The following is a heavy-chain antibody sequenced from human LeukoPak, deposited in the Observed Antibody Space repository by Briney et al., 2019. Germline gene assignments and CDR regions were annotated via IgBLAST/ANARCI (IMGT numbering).Heavy chain of an antibody. V-gene: IGHV4-34*01. CDR3: ASEEYGDYEECWIEP. J-gene: IGHJ5*02. CDR2: INHGGRT. CDR1: GFTFSDYS. Sequence: GSLRLSCAASGFTFSDYSMTWARQAPGKGLEWIGEINHGGRTNYNPSLKSRFIISVDTSKNQFSLKLSSVTAADTAVYYCASEEYGDYEECWIEPWGQGTLVTVSS. D-gene: IGHD4-17*01.